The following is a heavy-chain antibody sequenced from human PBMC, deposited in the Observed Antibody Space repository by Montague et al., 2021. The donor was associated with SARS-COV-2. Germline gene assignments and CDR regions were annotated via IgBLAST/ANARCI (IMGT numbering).Heavy chain of an antibody. CDR2: IYDTAST. CDR3: MRAGGYVNRPPV. D-gene: IGHD6-19*01. J-gene: IGHJ4*02. CDR1: GASIVNTDC. V-gene: IGHV4-4*02. Sequence: SETLSLTCAVSGASIVNTDCWSWVRHPPGKGLEWIGEIYDTASTNYNPSLKSRVTMSVDKFNNQVSLQLKYLTAADTAVYFCMRAGGYVNRPPVWGQGALVIVSS.